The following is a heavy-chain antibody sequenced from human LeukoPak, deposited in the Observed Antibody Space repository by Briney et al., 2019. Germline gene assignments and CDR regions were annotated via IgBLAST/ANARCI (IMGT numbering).Heavy chain of an antibody. CDR3: AKGCGCYYSYDYMDV. V-gene: IGHV3-23*01. CDR1: AFTYSNFA. J-gene: IGHJ6*03. D-gene: IGHD6-19*01. CDR2: FSGSGGST. Sequence: GGSLRLSCAPSAFTYSNFAMIGVRQAPGKGRAGISAFSGSGGSTYYADSVKGRFTISRDNTKNTLCLQMNSLRADETAIYYCAKGCGCYYSYDYMDVWGKGTTVTVSS.